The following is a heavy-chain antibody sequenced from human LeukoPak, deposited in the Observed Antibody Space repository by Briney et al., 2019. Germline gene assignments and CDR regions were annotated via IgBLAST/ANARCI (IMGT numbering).Heavy chain of an antibody. J-gene: IGHJ4*02. V-gene: IGHV3-74*01. D-gene: IGHD1-14*01. CDR3: ARAQMGTPTDC. CDR1: GFTLSDYA. CDR2: FTADGSSI. Sequence: PGGSLTLSCAASGFTLSDYAMYWVRQAPGKGLVSVSRFTADGSSIIYADSVMGRFTVSRDIAKNTLYLQMYCLRAEDTAVYYCARAQMGTPTDCWGQRTLVTVSS.